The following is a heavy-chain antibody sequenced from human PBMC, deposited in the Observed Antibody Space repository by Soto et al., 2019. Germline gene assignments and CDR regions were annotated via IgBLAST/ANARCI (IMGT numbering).Heavy chain of an antibody. CDR2: ISGSGGST. J-gene: IGHJ2*01. V-gene: IGHV3-23*01. Sequence: EVQLLESGGDLVQPEGSLRLSCAASGFTFTSYAMNWVRQAPGKGLEWVSVISGSGGSTYYADSVKGRFTISRDNSKNTLYLQMNSLRAEDTAVYYCAKRTTGWYFDLWGRGTLVTVSS. CDR1: GFTFTSYA. CDR3: AKRTTGWYFDL.